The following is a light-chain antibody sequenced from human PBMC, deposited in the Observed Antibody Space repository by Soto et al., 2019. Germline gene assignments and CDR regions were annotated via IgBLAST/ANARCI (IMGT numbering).Light chain of an antibody. CDR1: QSVSSN. CDR2: GAS. V-gene: IGKV3-15*01. J-gene: IGKJ1*01. Sequence: EIVMTQSPATLSVSPGERVTLSCRASQSVSSNLAWYQQKVEQAPRLLIYGASTRATGIPARFSGSGSGTEFTLTISSLQSEDFAVYYCQQYNNWPPWTFGQGTKVDIK. CDR3: QQYNNWPPWT.